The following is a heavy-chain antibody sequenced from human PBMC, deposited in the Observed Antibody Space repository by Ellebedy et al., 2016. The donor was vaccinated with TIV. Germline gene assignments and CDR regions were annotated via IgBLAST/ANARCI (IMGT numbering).Heavy chain of an antibody. Sequence: GSLRLSCTVSGDFVTSGAYYWTWIRQPPGTGLEWIGYTLYTGTTNYTPSLKSRVTISEDTSKNQFSLRLTSVTAADTAVYYCAGGSYTPYGMDVWGRGTTVIVSS. D-gene: IGHD3-10*01. V-gene: IGHV4-61*08. J-gene: IGHJ6*02. CDR2: TLYTGTT. CDR3: AGGSYTPYGMDV. CDR1: GDFVTSGAYY.